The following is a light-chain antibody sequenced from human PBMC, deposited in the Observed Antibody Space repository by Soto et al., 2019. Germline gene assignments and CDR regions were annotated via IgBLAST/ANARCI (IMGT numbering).Light chain of an antibody. CDR2: KEY. Sequence: DIQMLASPWTLSGSVGDRSTITCRASQTISSWLAWYQQKQGKDHKLLIYKEYSLESGVPSRFSGSGSGTEFTLTIRSLQPDDFATYYCQKYNSYYRTGGHGTKMDIK. CDR1: QTISSW. CDR3: QKYNSYYRT. J-gene: IGKJ1*01. V-gene: IGKV1-5*03.